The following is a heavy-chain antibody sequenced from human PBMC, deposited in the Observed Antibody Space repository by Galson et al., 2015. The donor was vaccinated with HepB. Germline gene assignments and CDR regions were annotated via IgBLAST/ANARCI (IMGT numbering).Heavy chain of an antibody. V-gene: IGHV3-23*01. CDR3: ARKFYYGSGPFYDLFDY. D-gene: IGHD3-10*01. Sequence: SLRLSCAASGFTFNTYAMSWVRQAPGKGLEWVSAISGSGGSTSYADPVKGRFTISRDNSKNTLYLQMNSLRAEDTAVYYCARKFYYGSGPFYDLFDYWGQGTLVTGSP. CDR1: GFTFNTYA. J-gene: IGHJ4*02. CDR2: ISGSGGST.